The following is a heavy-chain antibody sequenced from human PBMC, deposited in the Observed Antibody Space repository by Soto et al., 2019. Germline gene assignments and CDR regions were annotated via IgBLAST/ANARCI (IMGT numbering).Heavy chain of an antibody. CDR3: AKADGEQWLLPHLEN. V-gene: IGHV3-23*04. CDR1: GFTLRTYT. J-gene: IGHJ4*02. D-gene: IGHD6-19*01. Sequence: EVQLVESGGGLVKPGGSLRLSCAASGFTLRTYTMSWVRQAPGEGLEWVSGISCCGGTASYADSVKGRFTIARDDSKNTLYLQMNSLRVEDTAEYFCAKADGEQWLLPHLENWGRGTLVTVS. CDR2: ISCCGGTA.